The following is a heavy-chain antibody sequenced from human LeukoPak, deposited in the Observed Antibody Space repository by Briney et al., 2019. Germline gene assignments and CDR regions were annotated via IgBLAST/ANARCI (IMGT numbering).Heavy chain of an antibody. CDR1: GGSISNADYY. J-gene: IGHJ4*01. CDR3: ARQLPTAAADTRGYFDY. Sequence: PSETLSLTCIVSGGSISNADYYWGWIRQAPGKGLEWIGSMFYGGTNHYNPSLKSRATISVDTSKNQFSLKLTSVTAADAAIYYCARQLPTAAADTRGYFDYWGQGAVVTVSS. V-gene: IGHV4-39*01. D-gene: IGHD6-13*01. CDR2: MFYGGTN.